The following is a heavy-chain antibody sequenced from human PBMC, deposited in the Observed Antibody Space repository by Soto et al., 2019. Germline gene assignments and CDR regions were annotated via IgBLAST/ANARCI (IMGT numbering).Heavy chain of an antibody. CDR1: GFTFDSFA. D-gene: IGHD3-16*01. V-gene: IGHV3-23*01. Sequence: EVQLLESGGGLEQPGGSLRLSCAASGFTFDSFAMTWVRQAPGKGLEWVSAISASGGSTFYADSVKARFTISRDSSKNTLYLQLNCLRAADTAVSYCARGAVMPDSWGQGTLVTVSS. CDR2: ISASGGST. J-gene: IGHJ4*02. CDR3: ARGAVMPDS.